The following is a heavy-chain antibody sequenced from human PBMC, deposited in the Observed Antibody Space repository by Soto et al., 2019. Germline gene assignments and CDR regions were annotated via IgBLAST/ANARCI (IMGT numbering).Heavy chain of an antibody. Sequence: EVQLLESGGGLIQPGGSLRLSCAASGITFSSFAMTWVRQAPGKGLQWISSISDGPDGAYYADSVKGRFTISRDNSKNTLSLQMDSLRPDDTAIYFCAKRGIGRALGLGSWGKGTLVSVSS. V-gene: IGHV3-23*01. CDR2: ISDGPDGA. D-gene: IGHD2-21*01. CDR3: AKRGIGRALGLGS. J-gene: IGHJ4*02. CDR1: GITFSSFA.